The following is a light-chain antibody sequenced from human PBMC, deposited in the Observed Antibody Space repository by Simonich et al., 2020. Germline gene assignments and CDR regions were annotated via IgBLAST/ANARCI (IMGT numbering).Light chain of an antibody. CDR2: EGI. V-gene: IGLV2-8*01. Sequence: QSALTQPPSASGSPGQSVTISCTGTRSDVGGYNYVSWYQQHPGKAPKLMIYEGIQPPSGVPDLFSGSKSGNAASLTVSGLQAEDEADYYCSSYAGSNNLVFGGGTKLTVL. CDR1: RSDVGGYNY. J-gene: IGLJ2*01. CDR3: SSYAGSNNLV.